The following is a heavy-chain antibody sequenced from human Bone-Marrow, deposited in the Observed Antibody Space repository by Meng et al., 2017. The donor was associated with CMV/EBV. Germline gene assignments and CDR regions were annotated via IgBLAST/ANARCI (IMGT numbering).Heavy chain of an antibody. CDR3: ARGDHGGTRGSYYYYYGMDV. CDR1: GFTVSSNY. Sequence: GESLKISCAASGFTVSSNYMSWVRQAPGKGLEWVSVIYSGGSTYYADSVKGRFTISRDNSKNTLYLQMNSLRAEDTAVYYCARGDHGGTRGSYYYYYGMDVWGQGTTVTVSS. V-gene: IGHV3-53*01. D-gene: IGHD2-15*01. J-gene: IGHJ6*02. CDR2: IYSGGST.